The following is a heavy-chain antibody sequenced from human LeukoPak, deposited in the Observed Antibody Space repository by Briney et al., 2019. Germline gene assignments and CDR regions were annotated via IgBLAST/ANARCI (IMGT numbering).Heavy chain of an antibody. CDR3: ARDPRHCSSTSCYGDI. Sequence: GSLRLSCAASGFTFSSYSMNWVRPATGEGLEWVSSISSSSSYIYYADSVKGRFTISRDNAKNSLYLQMNSLRAEDTAVYYCARDPRHCSSTSCYGDIWGQGTMVTVSS. J-gene: IGHJ3*02. V-gene: IGHV3-21*01. CDR1: GFTFSSYS. D-gene: IGHD2-2*01. CDR2: ISSSSSYI.